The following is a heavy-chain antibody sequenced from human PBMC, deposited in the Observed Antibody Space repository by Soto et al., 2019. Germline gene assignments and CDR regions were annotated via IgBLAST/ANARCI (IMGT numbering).Heavy chain of an antibody. D-gene: IGHD6-19*01. CDR3: ARGFAIAVAGIDY. V-gene: IGHV4-34*01. CDR1: GGSFSGYC. CDR2: INHSGST. Sequence: QVQLQQWGAGLLKPSETLSLTCAVYGGSFSGYCWSWIRQPPGKGLEWIGEINHSGSTNYNPSLKSRVTISVDTSKNQFSLKLSSVTAADTAVYYCARGFAIAVAGIDYWGQGTLVTVSS. J-gene: IGHJ4*02.